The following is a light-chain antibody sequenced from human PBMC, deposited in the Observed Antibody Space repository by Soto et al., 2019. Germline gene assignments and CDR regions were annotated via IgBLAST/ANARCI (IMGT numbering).Light chain of an antibody. CDR2: GAS. CDR3: QQYNNWPQT. J-gene: IGKJ1*01. Sequence: VMTQAPATLSVSPGERATLSCRASQTINNNVAWYQLKDGQVPRLVIYGASTRATDIPARFSGSGSGTEVTLTISSLQSEDFAEYHCQQYNNWPQTVGQGTKVEIQ. V-gene: IGKV3-15*01. CDR1: QTINNN.